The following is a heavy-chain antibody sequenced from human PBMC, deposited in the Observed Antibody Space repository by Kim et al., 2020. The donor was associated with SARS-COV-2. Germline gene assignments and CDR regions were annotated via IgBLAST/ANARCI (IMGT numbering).Heavy chain of an antibody. Sequence: GGSLRLSCAASGFTFTNYGMHWVRQAPGKGLEWVAFIWYDENRKYYADSVKGRFTISRENSKNTLFLQMNSLRAEDTAVYYCARDAYGTFDYWGQGTLVT. V-gene: IGHV3-33*08. J-gene: IGHJ4*02. CDR2: IWYDENRK. D-gene: IGHD4-17*01. CDR3: ARDAYGTFDY. CDR1: GFTFTNYG.